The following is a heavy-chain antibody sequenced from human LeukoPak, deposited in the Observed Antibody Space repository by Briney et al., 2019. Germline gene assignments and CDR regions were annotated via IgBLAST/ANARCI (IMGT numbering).Heavy chain of an antibody. D-gene: IGHD2-2*01. CDR2: INPNSGGT. Sequence: VASVKVSCKASGYTFTGYYMHWVRQAPGQGLEWMGWINPNSGGTNYAQKFQGWVTMTRDTSISTAYMELSRLRSDDTAVYYCARGFRYCSSTSCLVAFDIWGQGTMVTVSS. J-gene: IGHJ3*02. CDR3: ARGFRYCSSTSCLVAFDI. V-gene: IGHV1-2*04. CDR1: GYTFTGYY.